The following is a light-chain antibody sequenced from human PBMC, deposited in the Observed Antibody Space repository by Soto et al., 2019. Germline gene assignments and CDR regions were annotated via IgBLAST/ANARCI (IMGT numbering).Light chain of an antibody. CDR3: QQYGSSIT. Sequence: EIVLTQSPGTQSLSPGNRATLFCRASQSISRSDLASYQQKPGQSPRLLIYGTSDRATGIPDRFSGSGSGTAFTHTISRLEPEDFAVYYCQQYGSSITFGQGTRLEIQ. J-gene: IGKJ5*01. CDR2: GTS. CDR1: QSISRSD. V-gene: IGKV3-20*01.